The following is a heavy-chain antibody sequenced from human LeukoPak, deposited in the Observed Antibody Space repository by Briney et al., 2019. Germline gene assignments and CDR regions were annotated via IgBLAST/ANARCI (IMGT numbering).Heavy chain of an antibody. V-gene: IGHV4-34*01. CDR3: ARHIAVAGTAPS. Sequence: SETLSLTCAVYGGSFSGYYWSWIRQPPGKGLEWIGEINHSGSTNYNPSLKSRVTISVDNSKNQFSLKLSSVTAADTAVYYCARHIAVAGTAPSWGQGTLVTVSS. CDR2: INHSGST. J-gene: IGHJ5*02. D-gene: IGHD6-19*01. CDR1: GGSFSGYY.